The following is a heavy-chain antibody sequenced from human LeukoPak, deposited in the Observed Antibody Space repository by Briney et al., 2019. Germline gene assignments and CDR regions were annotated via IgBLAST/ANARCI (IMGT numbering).Heavy chain of an antibody. CDR2: IRSKTKNYAT. V-gene: IGHV3-73*01. Sequence: PGGSLRLSCAASGFTFSGFAMQWVRQASGKGLEWVGRIRSKTKNYATAYAASLKGRFIVSGDDSKNTAYLEMNSLITEDTAVYYCATTAGYYDSSGYYYFDYWGQGTVVTVSS. CDR1: GFTFSGFA. J-gene: IGHJ4*02. D-gene: IGHD3-22*01. CDR3: ATTAGYYDSSGYYYFDY.